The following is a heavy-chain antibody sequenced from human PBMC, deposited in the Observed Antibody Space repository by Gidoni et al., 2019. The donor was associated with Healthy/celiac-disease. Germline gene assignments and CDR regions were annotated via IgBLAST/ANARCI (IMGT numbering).Heavy chain of an antibody. CDR1: GGSFSGYY. CDR3: ARGHRTGSSWYDY. J-gene: IGHJ4*02. D-gene: IGHD6-13*01. Sequence: QVQLQQWGAGLLKPSETLSLTCAVYGGSFSGYYWSWIRQPPGKGLEWIGEINHSGSTNYNPSLKSRVTISVDTSKNQFSLKLSSVTAADTAVYYCARGHRTGSSWYDYWGQGTLXTVSS. CDR2: INHSGST. V-gene: IGHV4-34*01.